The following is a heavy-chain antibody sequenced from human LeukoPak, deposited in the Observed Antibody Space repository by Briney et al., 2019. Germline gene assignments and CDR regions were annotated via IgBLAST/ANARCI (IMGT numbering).Heavy chain of an antibody. D-gene: IGHD4-23*01. CDR3: ARAYGGNSIGHAFDI. J-gene: IGHJ3*02. V-gene: IGHV3-23*01. CDR2: ITRSGQNT. CDR1: GFPFGDFA. Sequence: PGGSLRLSCAASGFPFGDFAMTWVRQVPGGGLQWVSTITRSGQNTYYADSVKGRFTISRDDYKGMLYLQMNSLRAEDTAVYYCARAYGGNSIGHAFDIWGQGTMVTVSS.